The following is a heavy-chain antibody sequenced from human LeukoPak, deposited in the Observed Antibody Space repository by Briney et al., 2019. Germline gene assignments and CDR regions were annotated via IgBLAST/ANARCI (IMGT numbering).Heavy chain of an antibody. Sequence: GGSLRLSCAASGFAFSNYWMSWVRQAPGKGLEWVANINQDGSVKYYVDSVKGRFTISRDNAKNSVYLQMDSPRAEDTAVYCCARIGYSSSSFDYWGKGSLVTVSS. CDR3: ARIGYSSSSFDY. D-gene: IGHD6-6*01. CDR2: INQDGSVK. CDR1: GFAFSNYW. J-gene: IGHJ4*02. V-gene: IGHV3-7*01.